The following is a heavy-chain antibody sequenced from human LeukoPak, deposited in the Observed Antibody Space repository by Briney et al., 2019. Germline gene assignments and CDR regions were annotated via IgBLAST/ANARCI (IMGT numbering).Heavy chain of an antibody. CDR3: ARADDDYSNQNDAFDI. J-gene: IGHJ3*02. Sequence: SETLSPTCTVSGGSISSGDYYWSWIRQPPGKGLEWIGYIYYSGSTYYNPSLKSRVTISVDTSKNQFSLKLSSVTAADTAVYYCARADDDYSNQNDAFDIWGQGTMVTVSS. D-gene: IGHD4-11*01. V-gene: IGHV4-30-4*01. CDR1: GGSISSGDYY. CDR2: IYYSGST.